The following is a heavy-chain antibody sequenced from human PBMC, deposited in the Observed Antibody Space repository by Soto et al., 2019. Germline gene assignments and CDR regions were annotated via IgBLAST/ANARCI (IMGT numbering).Heavy chain of an antibody. Sequence: EVQLVESGGGLVPPGRSLRLSCAASGFTFDDYAMHWVRQAPGKGLEWVSGISWNSGRIGYADSVKGRFTISRDNAKYSLFLQMSSLRVEDTALYYCVKDSAGSCCTFYLDYWGQGALVTVSS. CDR2: ISWNSGRI. J-gene: IGHJ4*02. D-gene: IGHD1-1*01. CDR3: VKDSAGSCCTFYLDY. V-gene: IGHV3-9*01. CDR1: GFTFDDYA.